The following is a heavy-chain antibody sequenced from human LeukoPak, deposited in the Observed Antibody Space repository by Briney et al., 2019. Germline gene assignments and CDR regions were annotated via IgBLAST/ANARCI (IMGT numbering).Heavy chain of an antibody. V-gene: IGHV3-7*03. CDR1: VFTLSSYW. Sequence: GGSLRLSCAASVFTLSSYWMRWVRQAQWKGLEWVANINEDGSEKYYVDSVKGRFTISRDNAKNSPYLQMNSLRVEDTAVYYCARAGKTFDCWGQETLVTVSS. J-gene: IGHJ4*02. CDR3: ARAGKTFDC. D-gene: IGHD3-10*01. CDR2: INEDGSEK.